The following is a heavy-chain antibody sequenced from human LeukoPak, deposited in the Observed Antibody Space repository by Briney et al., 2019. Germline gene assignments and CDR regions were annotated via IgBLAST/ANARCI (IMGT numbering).Heavy chain of an antibody. D-gene: IGHD3-10*01. CDR3: ARVSLYYGSGSYYPPDY. V-gene: IGHV3-21*01. CDR2: ISSSSSYI. CDR1: GFTFSSYS. Sequence: GGSLRLSCAASGFTFSSYSMNWVRQAPGKGLEWVSSISSSSSYIYYADSVKGRFTISRDNAKNSLYLQMNSLRAEDTAAYYCARVSLYYGSGSYYPPDYWGQGTLVTVFS. J-gene: IGHJ4*02.